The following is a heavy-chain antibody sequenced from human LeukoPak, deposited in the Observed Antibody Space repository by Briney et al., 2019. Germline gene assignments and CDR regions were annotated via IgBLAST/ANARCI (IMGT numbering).Heavy chain of an antibody. CDR3: AREGWQQLIDY. J-gene: IGHJ4*02. D-gene: IGHD6-13*01. Sequence: GGSLRLSCAASGFTFSSYSMNWVRQAPGKGLEWVSSISSSSSYIYYADSVKGRFTISRDNAKNSLYLQMNSLRAEDTGLYYCAREGWQQLIDYWGQGTLVTVSS. V-gene: IGHV3-21*04. CDR1: GFTFSSYS. CDR2: ISSSSSYI.